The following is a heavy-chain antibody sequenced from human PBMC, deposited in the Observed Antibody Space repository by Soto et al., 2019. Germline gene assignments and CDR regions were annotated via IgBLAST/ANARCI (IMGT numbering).Heavy chain of an antibody. J-gene: IGHJ4*02. Sequence: EVQLVESGGGLVNPGGSLRLSCAASGFTFARYSMNWVRQAPGKGLEWVSSISSTTNIYYGDSMKGRCTISRDNAKNSLYLEMNSLRAEDTAVYYCARESEDLTSNFDYWGQGTLVTVSS. V-gene: IGHV3-21*06. CDR3: ARESEDLTSNFDY. CDR2: ISSTTNI. CDR1: GFTFARYS.